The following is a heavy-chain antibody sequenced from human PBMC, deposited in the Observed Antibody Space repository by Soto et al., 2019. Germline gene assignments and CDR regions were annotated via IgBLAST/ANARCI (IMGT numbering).Heavy chain of an antibody. J-gene: IGHJ5*02. CDR3: ARAYYYDSSGYYYNWFDH. Sequence: PSETLSLTCTVSGGSISSSSYYWGWIRQPPGKGLERIGSIYYSGSTYYNPSLKSRVTISVDTSKNQFSLKLSSVTAADTAVYYCARAYYYDSSGYYYNWFDHWGQGTLVTVSS. CDR2: IYYSGST. D-gene: IGHD3-22*01. CDR1: GGSISSSSYY. V-gene: IGHV4-39*01.